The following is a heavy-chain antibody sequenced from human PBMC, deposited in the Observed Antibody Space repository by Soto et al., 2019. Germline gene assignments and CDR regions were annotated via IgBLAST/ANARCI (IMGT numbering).Heavy chain of an antibody. CDR2: TYYRSKWYN. J-gene: IGHJ4*02. D-gene: IGHD5-12*01. V-gene: IGHV6-1*01. CDR3: ARDYGGYEDY. CDR1: GDSVSRNSAA. Sequence: PSQTLSLTCAISGDSVSRNSAAWNWIRQSPSRGLEWLGRTYYRSKWYNDYAVSLRSRITLNADISKNQFSVQLNSVTPEDTAVYYCARDYGGYEDYWGQGTLVTVSS.